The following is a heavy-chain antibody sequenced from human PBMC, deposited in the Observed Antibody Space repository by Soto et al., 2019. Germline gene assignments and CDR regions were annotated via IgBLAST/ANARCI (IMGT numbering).Heavy chain of an antibody. Sequence: ASVKVSCKASGYTFTSYAMHWVRQAPGQRLEWMGWINAGNGNTKYSQKFQGRVTITRDTSASTAYMELSSLRSEDTAVYYCARDPSTGYCSGGSCYSGFDYWGQGTLVTVSS. V-gene: IGHV1-3*01. J-gene: IGHJ4*02. CDR1: GYTFTSYA. CDR3: ARDPSTGYCSGGSCYSGFDY. CDR2: INAGNGNT. D-gene: IGHD2-15*01.